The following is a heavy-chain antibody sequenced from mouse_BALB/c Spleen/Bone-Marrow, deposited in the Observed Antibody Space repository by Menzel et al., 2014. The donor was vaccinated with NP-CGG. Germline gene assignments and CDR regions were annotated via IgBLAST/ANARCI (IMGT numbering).Heavy chain of an antibody. CDR2: ISSGSRTV. CDR3: TRSRGNWDDFDY. CDR1: GFTFXSFG. D-gene: IGHD3-3*01. Sequence: EVQVVESGGGLVHPGGSRKLSCAASGFTFXSFGMHWVRQAPEKGLEWVAYISSGSRTVFYADTVKGRFTISRDNPKNTLFLQMTSLRSEDTAMYYCTRSRGNWDDFDYWGQGTTLTVSS. V-gene: IGHV5-17*02. J-gene: IGHJ2*01.